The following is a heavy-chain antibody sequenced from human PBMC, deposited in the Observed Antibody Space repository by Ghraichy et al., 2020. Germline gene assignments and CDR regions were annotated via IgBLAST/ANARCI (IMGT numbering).Heavy chain of an antibody. CDR2: IYWDDDK. D-gene: IGHD3-16*01. V-gene: IGHV2-5*02. CDR3: VHKSVIMIAGYMDV. J-gene: IGHJ6*03. CDR1: ELSLSTSGVG. Sequence: SGPTLVKPTQTLTLTCTFSELSLSTSGVGVGWIRQSPGKALEWLALIYWDDDKRYSPSLKSRLTITKDTSKNQVVLTMTSMDPVDTATYYCVHKSVIMIAGYMDVWGNGTTVTVSS.